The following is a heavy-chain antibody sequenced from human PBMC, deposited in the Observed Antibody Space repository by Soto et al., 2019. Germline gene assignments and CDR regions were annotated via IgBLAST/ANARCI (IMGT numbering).Heavy chain of an antibody. CDR2: IYYSGST. Sequence: PETLSLTCTVSGGSVSSGSYYWSWIRQPPGKGLEWIGYIYYSGSTNYNPSLKSRVTISVDTSKNQFSLKLSSVTAADTAVYYCARDRPYYDSSWPDAVDIWGQWTIVTV. CDR1: GGSVSSGSYY. CDR3: ARDRPYYDSSWPDAVDI. V-gene: IGHV4-61*01. J-gene: IGHJ3*02. D-gene: IGHD3-22*01.